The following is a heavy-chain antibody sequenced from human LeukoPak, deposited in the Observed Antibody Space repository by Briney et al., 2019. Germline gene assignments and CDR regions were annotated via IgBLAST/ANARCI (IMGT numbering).Heavy chain of an antibody. J-gene: IGHJ4*02. CDR2: VMPLFGTT. CDR3: ARSKSVAYDFDY. D-gene: IGHD3-3*01. Sequence: ASVKVSCTASGGTFRDHPVSWVRQAPGQGLEWMGGVMPLFGTTNYAQNFQGRVTITTDEPTSTVYMEVSSLTSDDTAVYYCARSKSVAYDFDYWGQGTLVIVSP. CDR1: GGTFRDHP. V-gene: IGHV1-69*05.